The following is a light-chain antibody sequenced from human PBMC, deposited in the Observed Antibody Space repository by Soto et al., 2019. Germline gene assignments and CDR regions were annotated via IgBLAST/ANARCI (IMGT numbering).Light chain of an antibody. J-gene: IGKJ4*01. V-gene: IGKV1-33*01. CDR1: QDITNY. CDR2: DAS. CDR3: QQCDNLPLT. Sequence: DIQMTQSPSSLSASVGDRVTITCQASQDITNYLNWYQQKPGKAPKLLIYDASNLETGVPSRFSGSGSGTDFTFTITSLQSEDIATYYCQQCDNLPLTFGGGTMVDIK.